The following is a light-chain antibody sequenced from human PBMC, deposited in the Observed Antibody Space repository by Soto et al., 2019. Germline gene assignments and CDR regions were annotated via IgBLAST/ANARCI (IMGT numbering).Light chain of an antibody. CDR2: DAS. Sequence: DIQMTQSPSTLSASVGDRVTITCRASQSISSWLAWYQQKPGKAPKLLIYDASSLESGVPSRFSGSGSGTEFTLTISSLQPDDCATYYSLLYNSYSTTFGQGTKVEGK. CDR3: LLYNSYSTT. V-gene: IGKV1-5*01. J-gene: IGKJ1*01. CDR1: QSISSW.